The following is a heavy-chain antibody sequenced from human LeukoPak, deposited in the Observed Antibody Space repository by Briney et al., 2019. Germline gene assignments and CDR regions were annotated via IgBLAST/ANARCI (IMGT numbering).Heavy chain of an antibody. V-gene: IGHV3-23*01. D-gene: IGHD1-7*01. CDR3: ARTRAPREDFFDY. CDR2: ITGNGRYT. J-gene: IGHJ4*02. Sequence: GGSLRLSCAASGFSLSSYAMTWVRQAPGKGLEWVSTITGNGRYTYYADSVKGRFTISRDNSKNMLYLQMNSLTSEDTAVYFCARTRAPREDFFDYWGQGALVTVAS. CDR1: GFSLSSYA.